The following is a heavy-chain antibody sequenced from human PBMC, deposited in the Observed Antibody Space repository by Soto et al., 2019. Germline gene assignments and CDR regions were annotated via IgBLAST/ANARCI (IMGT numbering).Heavy chain of an antibody. J-gene: IGHJ4*02. D-gene: IGHD3-16*02. V-gene: IGHV3-23*01. CDR2: ISGAGDTT. CDR1: GFTFSNFG. Sequence: EVRLLESGGGLVQPGGSLRLSCEASGFTFSNFGMDWVRRAPGKGLEWISFISGAGDTTYYADSMKGRFIISRDNSKNTLYLQMNSLRTEDTAIYFCAKSFTQSNVWRAYRHKTHFDYWGQGALVTVTS. CDR3: AKSFTQSNVWRAYRHKTHFDY.